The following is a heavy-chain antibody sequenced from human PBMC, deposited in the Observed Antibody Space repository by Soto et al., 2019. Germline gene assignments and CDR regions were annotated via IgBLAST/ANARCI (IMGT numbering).Heavy chain of an antibody. J-gene: IGHJ4*02. D-gene: IGHD3-3*01. V-gene: IGHV2-5*02. CDR3: AHRVLRTVFGLVTTTAIYFDF. CDR2: IYWDDDK. Sequence: QITLNESGPTLVKPTQTLTLTCTFSGFSLTTSGVGVGWIRQSPGKAPEWLALIYWDDDKRYSPSPKSRLTITKDTSKTQVVLTMANLDPADTATYYCAHRVLRTVFGLVTTTAIYFDFWGQGTPVAVSS. CDR1: GFSLTTSGVG.